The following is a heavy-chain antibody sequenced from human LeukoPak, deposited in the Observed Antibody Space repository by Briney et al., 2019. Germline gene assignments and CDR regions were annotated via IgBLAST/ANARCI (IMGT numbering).Heavy chain of an antibody. CDR1: AVSICGSGYY. CDR3: AKGGGYGLINW. V-gene: IGHV4-39*01. J-gene: IGHJ4*02. Sequence: SETLSFNCTVSAVSICGSGYYWGWIRQPPGKVLECIGNIYDSGSTYYNASLQSRITISIDTTKNQFSLRLSSVTAADTSIDYCAKGGGYGLINWWGEGNRVTLSS. D-gene: IGHD1-26*01. CDR2: IYDSGST.